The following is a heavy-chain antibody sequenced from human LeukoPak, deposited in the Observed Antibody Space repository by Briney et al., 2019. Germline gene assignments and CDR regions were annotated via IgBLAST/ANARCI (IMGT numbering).Heavy chain of an antibody. Sequence: GGSLRLSCAASGFSFSSYAMSWVRQAPGKGLEWVSAISGSGGTSTYYADSAKGRFTISRDNSKNTLYLQMNSLRAEDTAVYYCAKLTSPSSGWYPSQFDYWGQGTLVTVSS. V-gene: IGHV3-23*01. J-gene: IGHJ4*02. CDR3: AKLTSPSSGWYPSQFDY. CDR1: GFSFSSYA. D-gene: IGHD6-19*01. CDR2: ISGSGGTST.